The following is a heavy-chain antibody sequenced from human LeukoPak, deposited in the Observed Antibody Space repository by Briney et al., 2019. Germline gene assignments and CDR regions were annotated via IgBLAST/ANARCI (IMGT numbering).Heavy chain of an antibody. Sequence: GGSLRLSCAASGFTLRNYWMGWVRQAPGEGLEWVANTKPDGTAEYYADSVRGRFTTSRDNAKNFLYLQMNSLRGEDTAVYYCARDGGLHTNFDYWGQGTLVTVSS. CDR2: TKPDGTAE. V-gene: IGHV3-7*01. J-gene: IGHJ4*02. CDR1: GFTLRNYW. CDR3: ARDGGLHTNFDY. D-gene: IGHD2-15*01.